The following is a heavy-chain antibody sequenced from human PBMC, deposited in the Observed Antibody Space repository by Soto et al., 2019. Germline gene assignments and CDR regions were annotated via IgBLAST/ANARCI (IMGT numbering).Heavy chain of an antibody. CDR2: IRSKPYDGTT. V-gene: IGHV3-49*03. CDR3: AKDLFYMVRGASSYSYGMDV. CDR1: GFTFGDYA. Sequence: GGSLRLSCTASGFTFGDYAMSWFRQAPGKGLEWVGFIRSKPYDGTTEYAASAKGRFTISRDDSKSIAYLQMNSLKTEDTAVYYCAKDLFYMVRGASSYSYGMDVWGQGTTVTVSS. J-gene: IGHJ6*02. D-gene: IGHD3-10*01.